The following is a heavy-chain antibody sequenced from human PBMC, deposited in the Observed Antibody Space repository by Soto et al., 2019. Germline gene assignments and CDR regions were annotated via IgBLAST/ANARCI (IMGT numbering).Heavy chain of an antibody. Sequence: GGSLRLSCAASGFTFGSYAMGWVRQAPGKGLEWVSSVGPSGASTKYADSVKGRFTVSRDIFKSTLYLHMGSLRAEDTALYFCAKLYYYDSTGYFRHFDNWGQGTLVTV. CDR3: AKLYYYDSTGYFRHFDN. V-gene: IGHV3-23*01. CDR1: GFTFGSYA. J-gene: IGHJ4*02. D-gene: IGHD3-22*01. CDR2: VGPSGAST.